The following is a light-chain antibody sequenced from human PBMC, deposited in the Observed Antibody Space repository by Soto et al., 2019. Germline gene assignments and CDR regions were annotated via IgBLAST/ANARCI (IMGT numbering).Light chain of an antibody. Sequence: EIVMTQTPLSSPVTLGQPASISCRSSQSLVHSNGHTYLRWLQQRPGQPPRLLISQISNGFSGVTDIIGGSGGGTDFTPNSSRVQADDVVFYYCMQATHFPRTFGQGTKVEIK. CDR2: QIS. V-gene: IGKV2-24*01. CDR1: QSLVHSNGHTY. J-gene: IGKJ1*01. CDR3: MQATHFPRT.